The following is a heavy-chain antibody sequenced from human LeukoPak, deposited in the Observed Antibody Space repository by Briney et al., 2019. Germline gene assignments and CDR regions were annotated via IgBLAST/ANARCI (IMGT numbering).Heavy chain of an antibody. CDR1: GFTFDDYA. CDR3: AAEYHDILTGYS. D-gene: IGHD3-9*01. Sequence: HAGGSLRLSCAASGFTFDDYAMHWVRHAPGKGLEWVSLISGDGGSTYYADSVKGRFTISRDNSKNSLYLQMNSLRTEDTALYYCAAEYHDILTGYSWGQGTLVTVSS. CDR2: ISGDGGST. J-gene: IGHJ4*02. V-gene: IGHV3-43*02.